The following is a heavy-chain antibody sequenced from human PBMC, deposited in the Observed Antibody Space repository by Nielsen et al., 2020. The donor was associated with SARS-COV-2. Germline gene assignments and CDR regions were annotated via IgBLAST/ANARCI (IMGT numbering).Heavy chain of an antibody. D-gene: IGHD3-9*01. J-gene: IGHJ6*02. CDR3: ARDRYDYDILTGYYGPYYYYGMDV. Sequence: WIRQSPSRGLEWLGGTYYRSKWYNDYAVSVKSRITINPDTSKNQFSLQLNSVTPEDTAVYYCARDRYDYDILTGYYGPYYYYGMDVWGQGTTVTVSS. V-gene: IGHV6-1*01. CDR2: TYYRSKWYN.